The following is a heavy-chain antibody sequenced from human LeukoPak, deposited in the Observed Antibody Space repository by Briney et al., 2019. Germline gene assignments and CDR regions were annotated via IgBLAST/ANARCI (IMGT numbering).Heavy chain of an antibody. J-gene: IGHJ3*02. CDR1: GGSISNYY. Sequence: SETLSLTCTVSGGSISNYYWSWIRQPPGKGLEWIGYINYSGRTNYNPSLKSRVTMSLDTSKDQFSLKLYSLTAADTAVYYCAGRQHIVVLTATRGDFDIWGQGTMVTVSS. V-gene: IGHV4-59*01. CDR3: AGRQHIVVLTATRGDFDI. CDR2: INYSGRT. D-gene: IGHD2-21*02.